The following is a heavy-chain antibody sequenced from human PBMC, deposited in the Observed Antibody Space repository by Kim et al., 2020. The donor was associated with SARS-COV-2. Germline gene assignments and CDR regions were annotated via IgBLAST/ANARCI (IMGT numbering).Heavy chain of an antibody. D-gene: IGHD3-16*01. V-gene: IGHV5-51*01. CDR3: ARRLSGGNLDV. CDR1: GYYLASYW. CDR2: IYPGDSDT. Sequence: GESLKISCQSSGYYLASYWIGWVRQLPGKGLEWVGAIYPGDSDTRYSPAFQVHVAISADKSINTAYLQWTALDTSDTATYFCARRLSGGNLDVWGQGTL. J-gene: IGHJ4*02.